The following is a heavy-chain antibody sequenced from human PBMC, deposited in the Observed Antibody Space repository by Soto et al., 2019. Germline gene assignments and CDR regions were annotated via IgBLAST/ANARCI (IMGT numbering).Heavy chain of an antibody. V-gene: IGHV4-34*01. J-gene: IGHJ4*02. CDR1: GFTLSSYT. CDR3: AREAIFGVVIIGNFDY. Sequence: GSLRLSCAASGFTLSSYTMNWVRQAPGKGLEWVGVINHSGSTNYYPSVKRRVTISVDTSKNQFSLKLSSVTAADTAVYYCAREAIFGVVIIGNFDYWGQGTLVTVSS. CDR2: INHSGST. D-gene: IGHD3-3*01.